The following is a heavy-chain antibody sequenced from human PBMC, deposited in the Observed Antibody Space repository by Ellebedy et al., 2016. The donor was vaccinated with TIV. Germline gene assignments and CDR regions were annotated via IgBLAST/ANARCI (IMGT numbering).Heavy chain of an antibody. D-gene: IGHD2-15*01. CDR3: ASVRPIVPALAVNRVRWIFDL. Sequence: MPSETLSLTCTVSGGSTSTGAYSWNWIRQRPDKGLEWIGYISHTGNHYYNPSLRRRVSMSIDTSKIQFSLRLTSVTAADTAVYYCASVRPIVPALAVNRVRWIFDLWGRGTLVTVSS. CDR2: ISHTGNH. V-gene: IGHV4-31*03. CDR1: GGSTSTGAYS. J-gene: IGHJ2*01.